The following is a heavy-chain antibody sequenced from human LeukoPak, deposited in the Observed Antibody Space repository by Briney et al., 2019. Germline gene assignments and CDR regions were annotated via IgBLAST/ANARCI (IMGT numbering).Heavy chain of an antibody. V-gene: IGHV3-74*01. J-gene: IGHJ4*02. CDR1: GFTFSSFS. D-gene: IGHD6-13*01. Sequence: GGSLRLSCEASGFTFSSFSMHWVRQAPGKGLVWVSRIHSDGINTNYADFVKGRFTISRDNAKNTLYLQMHSLRAEDTAVYYCARVAYISTWYVDYWGQGTLVNVPS. CDR3: ARVAYISTWYVDY. CDR2: IHSDGINT.